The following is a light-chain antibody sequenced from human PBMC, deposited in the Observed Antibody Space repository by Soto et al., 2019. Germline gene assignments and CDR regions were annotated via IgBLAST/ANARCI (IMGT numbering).Light chain of an antibody. J-gene: IGLJ3*02. CDR1: SSNIGNNY. CDR2: DNN. CDR3: ATWDDSLNGLV. V-gene: IGLV1-51*01. Sequence: QSVLTQPPSVSAAPGQKVTISCSGSSSNIGNNYVSWYQQLPGTAPKLLIYDNNKRPSGIPDRFSGSKSGTSATLGITGLQTGDEADYHCATWDDSLNGLVFGGGTKLTVL.